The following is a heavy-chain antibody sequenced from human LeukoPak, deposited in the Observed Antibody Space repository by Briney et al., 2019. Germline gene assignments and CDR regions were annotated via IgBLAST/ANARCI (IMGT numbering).Heavy chain of an antibody. CDR1: GGTFSSYA. Sequence: SVKVSCKASGGTFSSYAISWVRQAPGQGLEWMGGIIPIFGTANYAQKFQGRVTITTDEFTSTAYMELSSLRSEDTAVYYCARVRDSSGYWDLWGQGTLVTVSS. V-gene: IGHV1-69*05. D-gene: IGHD3-22*01. CDR2: IIPIFGTA. CDR3: ARVRDSSGYWDL. J-gene: IGHJ5*02.